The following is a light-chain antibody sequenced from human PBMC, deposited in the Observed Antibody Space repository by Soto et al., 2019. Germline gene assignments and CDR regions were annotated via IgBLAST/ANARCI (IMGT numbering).Light chain of an antibody. V-gene: IGKV1-39*01. CDR1: QTVSNN. Sequence: DIQMTQSPSSLSASVGDRVTITSRTSQTVSNNLNWYQRKPGKAPSLLIYASSTLQSGVPSRFIGSGSETEFTLTISSLQPEDFATYYCQQDNMTPFTFGPGTKVDI. CDR3: QQDNMTPFT. CDR2: ASS. J-gene: IGKJ3*01.